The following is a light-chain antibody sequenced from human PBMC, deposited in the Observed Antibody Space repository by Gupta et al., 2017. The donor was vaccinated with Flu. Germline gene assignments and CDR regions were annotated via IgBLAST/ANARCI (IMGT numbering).Light chain of an antibody. CDR2: AAS. CDR3: QLCDSTPIT. J-gene: IGKJ4*01. V-gene: IGKV1-39*01. Sequence: DIQMTQSPSSLSASVGDRVTITCRASQSISSYLNWYQQKPGKAPKLLIYAASSFLSGVPSMFSGSGSVTDFTLTISRLLPEDFATYYCQLCDSTPITFGRGTKMEIK. CDR1: QSISSY.